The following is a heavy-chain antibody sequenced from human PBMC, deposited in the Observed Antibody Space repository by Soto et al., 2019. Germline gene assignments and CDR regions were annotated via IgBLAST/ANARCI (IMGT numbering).Heavy chain of an antibody. CDR2: IYYSGST. Sequence: SETLSLTCTVSGCSISSYYWSWIRQPPGKGLEWIGYIYYSGSTNYNPSLKSRVTISVDTSKNQFSLKLSSVTAADTAVYYCARHGGSGSYYYSVWGKGTTVTVSS. CDR3: ARHGGSGSYYYSV. J-gene: IGHJ6*04. CDR1: GCSISSYY. V-gene: IGHV4-59*08. D-gene: IGHD3-10*01.